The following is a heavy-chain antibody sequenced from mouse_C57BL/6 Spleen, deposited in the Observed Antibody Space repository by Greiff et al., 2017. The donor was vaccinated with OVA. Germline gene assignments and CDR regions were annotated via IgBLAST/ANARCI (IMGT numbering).Heavy chain of an antibody. Sequence: EVQLQESGPGLVKPSQSLSLPCSVTGYSITSGYYWNWIRQFPGNKLEWMGYISYDGRNNYNPSLQNRISITRDTSKNQFFLKLNSVTTEDTATYYCARDYDYGMDYWGQGTSVTVSS. CDR3: ARDYDYGMDY. V-gene: IGHV3-6*01. D-gene: IGHD2-4*01. CDR1: GYSITSGYY. J-gene: IGHJ4*01. CDR2: ISYDGRN.